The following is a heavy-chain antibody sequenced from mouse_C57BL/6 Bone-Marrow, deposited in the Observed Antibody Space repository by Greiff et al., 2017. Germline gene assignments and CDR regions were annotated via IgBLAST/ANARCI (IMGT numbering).Heavy chain of an antibody. J-gene: IGHJ4*01. CDR3: ARGYDYDYAMDY. V-gene: IGHV1-39*01. CDR2: INPTYGTT. D-gene: IGHD2-4*01. Sequence: VQLKESGPELVKPGASVKISCKASGYSFTDYNMNWVKQSNGKSLEWIGVINPTYGTTSYNQKFKGKATLTVDQSSSPAYMQLNSLTSEDSAVYYCARGYDYDYAMDYWGQGTSVTVSS. CDR1: GYSFTDYN.